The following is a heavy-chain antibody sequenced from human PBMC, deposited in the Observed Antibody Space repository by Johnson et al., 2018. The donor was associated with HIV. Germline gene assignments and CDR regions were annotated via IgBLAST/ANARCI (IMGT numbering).Heavy chain of an antibody. CDR2: ISYDGSNR. V-gene: IGHV3-30*04. CDR1: GFTFSSYT. Sequence: QVQLVESGGGVVQPGRSLRLSCAASGFTFSSYTMHWVRQAPGKGLEWVAVISYDGSNRYYADSVKGRFTISRDNSKNTLFLQMNSLRVEDTAVYYCARAQTYYDFWSGYDAFEIWGQGTMVTVSS. CDR3: ARAQTYYDFWSGYDAFEI. J-gene: IGHJ3*02. D-gene: IGHD3-3*01.